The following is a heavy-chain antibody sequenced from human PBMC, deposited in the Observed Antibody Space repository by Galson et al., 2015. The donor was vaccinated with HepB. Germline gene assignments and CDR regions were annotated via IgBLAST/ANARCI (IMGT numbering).Heavy chain of an antibody. CDR2: IWYDGNNK. Sequence: SLRLSCAASGFTFRSYGIHWVRQAPGKGLEWVTIIWYDGNNKYYAESVKGRFTVSRDNSKNTLYLQMNSLRDEDTAMYYCARHNSGRLDYWGQGTLVTVSS. CDR3: ARHNSGRLDY. J-gene: IGHJ4*02. V-gene: IGHV3-33*01. D-gene: IGHD6-19*01. CDR1: GFTFRSYG.